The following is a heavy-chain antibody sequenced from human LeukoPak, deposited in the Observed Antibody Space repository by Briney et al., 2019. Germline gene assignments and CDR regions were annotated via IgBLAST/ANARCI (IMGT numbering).Heavy chain of an antibody. V-gene: IGHV3-23*01. CDR3: AKWGPHNWNKLHLYYFDY. CDR2: ISDSGGTT. J-gene: IGHJ4*02. D-gene: IGHD1/OR15-1a*01. Sequence: GGPLRLSCAASGFTFSSYAMSWVRQAPGKGLEWVSAISDSGGTTYYANSVKGRFTISRDNSKNTLYLQMNSLRAEDTALYYCAKWGPHNWNKLHLYYFDYWGQGTLVTVSS. CDR1: GFTFSSYA.